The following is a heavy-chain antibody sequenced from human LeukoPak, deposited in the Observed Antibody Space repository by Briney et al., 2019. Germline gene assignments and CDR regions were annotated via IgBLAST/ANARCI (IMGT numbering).Heavy chain of an antibody. V-gene: IGHV1-69*13. J-gene: IGHJ4*02. CDR2: IIPIFGTA. CDR1: GYTFTSSD. D-gene: IGHD3-10*01. Sequence: ASVKLSCKASGYTFTSSDMNWVRQAPGQGLEWMGGIIPIFGTANYAQKFQGRVTITADESTSTAYMELSSLRSEDTAVYYCAVGYYYGSGSKSQIDYWGQGTLVTVSS. CDR3: AVGYYYGSGSKSQIDY.